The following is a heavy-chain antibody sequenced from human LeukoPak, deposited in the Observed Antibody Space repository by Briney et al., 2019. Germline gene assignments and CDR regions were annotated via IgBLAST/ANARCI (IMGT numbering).Heavy chain of an antibody. D-gene: IGHD4/OR15-4a*01. Sequence: SETLSLTCTVSGGSISRYYWSWIRRPPGKGLEWIGYIDDSGNTNYNPSLRSRVTISVDMSKNQFSLKLSSVTAADTAVYYCARGLTSSDWYFDLWGRGTLVTVSS. J-gene: IGHJ2*01. CDR1: GGSISRYY. V-gene: IGHV4-59*01. CDR3: ARGLTSSDWYFDL. CDR2: IDDSGNT.